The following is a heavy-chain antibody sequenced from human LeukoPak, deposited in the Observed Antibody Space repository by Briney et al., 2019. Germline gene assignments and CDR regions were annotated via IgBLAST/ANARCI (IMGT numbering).Heavy chain of an antibody. J-gene: IGHJ6*02. CDR2: IYYSGST. CDR1: GGSISSGGHY. CDR3: ARDGIWCTGGSCHGNYYYGMDV. V-gene: IGHV4-31*01. Sequence: PSQTLSLTCTVSGGSISSGGHYWTWIRQHPGKGLEWIGYIYYSGSTYYNPSLKSLVTISVGTSKNHFSLKLSSVPAADTAVYYCARDGIWCTGGSCHGNYYYGMDVWGQGTTVTVSS. D-gene: IGHD2-15*01.